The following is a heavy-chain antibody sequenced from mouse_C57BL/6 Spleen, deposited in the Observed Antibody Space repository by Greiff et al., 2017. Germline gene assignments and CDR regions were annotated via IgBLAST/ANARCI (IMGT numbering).Heavy chain of an antibody. D-gene: IGHD3-2*01. CDR1: GFNIKDDY. CDR2: IDPENGDT. V-gene: IGHV14-4*01. CDR3: TTRTQTLHWYCDV. J-gene: IGHJ1*03. Sequence: VQLKQSGAELVRPGASVKLSCTASGFNIKDDYMHWVKQRPEQGLEWIGWIDPENGDTEYASKFQGKATITADTSSNTAYLQLSSLTSEDTAVYYCTTRTQTLHWYCDVWGTGTTVTVSS.